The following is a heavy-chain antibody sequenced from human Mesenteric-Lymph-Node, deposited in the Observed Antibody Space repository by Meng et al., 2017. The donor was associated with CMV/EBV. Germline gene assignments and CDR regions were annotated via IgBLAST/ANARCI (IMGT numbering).Heavy chain of an antibody. CDR3: ARLESEGYCSSTSCFYFDY. CDR2: IYYSGRT. V-gene: IGHV4-39*01. D-gene: IGHD2-2*01. Sequence: SSSSYYWGWIRQPPGQGLEWIGNIYYSGRTYYDPSLKSRVTISVDTSKNQFSLKLSSVTAADTAVYYCARLESEGYCSSTSCFYFDYWGQGTLVTVSS. J-gene: IGHJ4*02. CDR1: SSSSYY.